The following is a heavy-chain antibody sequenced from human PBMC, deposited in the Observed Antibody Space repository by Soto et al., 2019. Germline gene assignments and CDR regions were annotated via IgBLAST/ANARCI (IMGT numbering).Heavy chain of an antibody. CDR1: GYTITSYY. CDR2: INPSGGST. D-gene: IGHD2-2*01. V-gene: IGHV1-46*01. J-gene: IGHJ6*02. Sequence: ASVKISCPASGYTITSYYMHWVRQAPGQGLEWMGIINPSGGSTSYAQKFQGRVTMTRDTSTSTVYMELSSLRSEDTAVYYCARDYLIVVLPAANLPTHSDGMDVWGQGTTVTVSS. CDR3: ARDYLIVVLPAANLPTHSDGMDV.